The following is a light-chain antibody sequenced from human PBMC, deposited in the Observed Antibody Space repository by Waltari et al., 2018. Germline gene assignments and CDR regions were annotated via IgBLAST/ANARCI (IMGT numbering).Light chain of an antibody. CDR2: LGS. CDR1: QSLLHSNGYNY. V-gene: IGKV2-28*01. Sequence: IVITQFLIPLPVTPGEPASISCRSSQSLLHSNGYNYLDWYLQKPGQSPQLLIYLGSNRASGVPDRFSGSGSGTDFTLKISRVEAEDVGVYYCMQALQTPWTFGQGTKVEIK. J-gene: IGKJ1*01. CDR3: MQALQTPWT.